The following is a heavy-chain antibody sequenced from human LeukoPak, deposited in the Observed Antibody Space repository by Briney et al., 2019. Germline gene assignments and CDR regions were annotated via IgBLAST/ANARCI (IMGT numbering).Heavy chain of an antibody. J-gene: IGHJ4*02. D-gene: IGHD2-2*01. Sequence: ASVKVSCKTSGYTFSNFSINWVRQAPGQGLEWMAWISGNNDNPNCGQKFQGRFTVTTDSSTSTAYMELRNLRSDDTAVYYCARDGTSTDDYWGQGTLVTVSS. CDR1: GYTFSNFS. V-gene: IGHV1-18*01. CDR3: ARDGTSTDDY. CDR2: ISGNNDNP.